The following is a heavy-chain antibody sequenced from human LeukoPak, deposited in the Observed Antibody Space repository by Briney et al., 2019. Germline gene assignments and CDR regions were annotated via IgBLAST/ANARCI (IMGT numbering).Heavy chain of an antibody. J-gene: IGHJ5*02. Sequence: GGSLRLSCAASGFTLSSYGMHWVRQAPGKGLEWVAFIRYDGSNKYYADSVKGRFTISRDNSKNTLYLQMNSLRAEDTAVYYCGKDRYGDQNWFDPWGQGAMVALSS. CDR2: IRYDGSNK. V-gene: IGHV3-30*02. D-gene: IGHD4-17*01. CDR1: GFTLSSYG. CDR3: GKDRYGDQNWFDP.